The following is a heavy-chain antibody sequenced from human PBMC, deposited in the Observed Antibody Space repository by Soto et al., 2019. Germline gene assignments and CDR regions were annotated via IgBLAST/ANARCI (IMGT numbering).Heavy chain of an antibody. CDR1: GFTFSSYG. J-gene: IGHJ4*02. CDR3: ARCRVKLLRLVAYYFDY. V-gene: IGHV3-33*01. D-gene: IGHD5-12*01. Sequence: GGSLRLSCAASGFTFSSYGMHWVRQAPGKGLEWVAVIWYDGSNKYYADSVKGRFTISRDNSKNTLYLQMNSLRAEDTAVYYCARCRVKLLRLVAYYFDYCGQGTLVTVSS. CDR2: IWYDGSNK.